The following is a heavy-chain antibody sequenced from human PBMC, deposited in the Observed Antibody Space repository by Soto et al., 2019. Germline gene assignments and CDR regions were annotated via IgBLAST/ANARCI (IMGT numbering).Heavy chain of an antibody. D-gene: IGHD5-18*01. CDR2: IWYDGSNK. CDR3: ARDFGGTYSYPLDY. CDR1: GFTFSSYG. Sequence: GGSLRLSCAASGFTFSSYGMHWVRQAPGKGLEWVAVIWYDGSNKYYADSVKGRFTISRDNSKNTLYLQMNSLRAEDTAVYYCARDFGGTYSYPLDYWGQGTLVTVSS. V-gene: IGHV3-33*01. J-gene: IGHJ4*02.